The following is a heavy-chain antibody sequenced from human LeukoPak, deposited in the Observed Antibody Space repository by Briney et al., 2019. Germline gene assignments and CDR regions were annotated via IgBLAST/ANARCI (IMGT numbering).Heavy chain of an antibody. J-gene: IGHJ4*02. V-gene: IGHV4-59*01. CDR2: IYYSGST. D-gene: IGHD2-2*01. Sequence: RSSETLSLTCTVYGGSISSYYWSWIRQPPGKGLEWIGYIYYSGSTNCNPSLKSRVTISVDTSKNQFSLKLSSVTAADTAVYYCARDGSPAGYYFDYWGQGTLVTVSS. CDR3: ARDGSPAGYYFDY. CDR1: GGSISSYY.